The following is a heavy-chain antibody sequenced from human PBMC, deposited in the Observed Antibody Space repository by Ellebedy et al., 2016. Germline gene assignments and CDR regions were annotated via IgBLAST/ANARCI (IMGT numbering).Heavy chain of an antibody. J-gene: IGHJ6*03. CDR3: ARVRGLWYGESPHYMDV. CDR1: GGSISSGGYY. CDR2: IYYSEST. Sequence: SETLSLTXTVSGGSISSGGYYWSWIRQHPGKGLEWIGYIYYSESTYYNPSLKSRVSISIDRPKEQFTLKVSSVTAADKAVYYCARVRGLWYGESPHYMDVWGRGTTVTVSS. D-gene: IGHD3-10*01. V-gene: IGHV4-31*03.